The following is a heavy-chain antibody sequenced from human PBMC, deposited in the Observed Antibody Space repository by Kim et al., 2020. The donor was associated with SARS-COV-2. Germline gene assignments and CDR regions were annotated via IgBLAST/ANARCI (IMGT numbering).Heavy chain of an antibody. V-gene: IGHV3-21*01. Sequence: GGSLRLSCAASRFSFSSYGMNWVRQAPGKGLEWVSSISSSSSYIYYADSVKGRFTISRDNAKKSLNLQMNSLRAEDTAVYYCARDHGPFGSGTDNCFDPWGERALVTVSS. CDR2: ISSSSSYI. D-gene: IGHD3-10*01. CDR1: RFSFSSYG. CDR3: ARDHGPFGSGTDNCFDP. J-gene: IGHJ5*02.